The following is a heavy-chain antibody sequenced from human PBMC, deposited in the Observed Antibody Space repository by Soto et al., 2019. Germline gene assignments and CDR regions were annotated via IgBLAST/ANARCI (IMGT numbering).Heavy chain of an antibody. CDR1: GYTFSSFD. V-gene: IGHV3-23*01. J-gene: IGHJ4*02. CDR2: ISGSGGGT. CDR3: AHRTGFDY. Sequence: EVQLLESGGGLVQPGGSLRLSCAASGYTFSSFDMSWVRQAPGKGLEWVSTISGSGGGTNYADSVKGRFTISRDISTYTVYLQMNSLRAEDTAVYYCAHRTGFDYWGQGALVTVSS.